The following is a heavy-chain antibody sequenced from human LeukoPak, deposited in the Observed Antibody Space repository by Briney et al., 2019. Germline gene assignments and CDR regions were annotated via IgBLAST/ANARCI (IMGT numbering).Heavy chain of an antibody. D-gene: IGHD4-23*01. Sequence: GGSLRLSCAASEFTGFTFSGSAMSWVRQAPGKGLEWVSAISGSGAATFYADSVKGRFTISRDNSKNTLYLQMNSLKVEDTALYYCAKFSPYGGNSYWGQGTLVTVSS. CDR3: AKFSPYGGNSY. V-gene: IGHV3-23*01. CDR1: EFTGFTFSGSA. J-gene: IGHJ1*01. CDR2: ISGSGAAT.